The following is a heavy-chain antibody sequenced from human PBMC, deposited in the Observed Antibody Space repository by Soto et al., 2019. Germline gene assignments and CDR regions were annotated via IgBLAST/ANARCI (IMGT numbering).Heavy chain of an antibody. D-gene: IGHD2-15*01. Sequence: ASVKVSCKVSGYTLTELSMHWVRQAPGKGLEWMGGFDPEDGETIYAQKFQGRVTMTEDTSTDTAYMELSSLRSEDTAVYYCATLEGRLLPTYYYMHVWGKGTTVTVSS. V-gene: IGHV1-24*01. J-gene: IGHJ6*03. CDR2: FDPEDGET. CDR1: GYTLTELS. CDR3: ATLEGRLLPTYYYMHV.